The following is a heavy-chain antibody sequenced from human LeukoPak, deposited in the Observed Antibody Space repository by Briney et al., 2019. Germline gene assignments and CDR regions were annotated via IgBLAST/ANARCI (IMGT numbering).Heavy chain of an antibody. V-gene: IGHV3-21*01. CDR1: GFTFSSYS. J-gene: IGHJ4*02. CDR3: ARVPDYYDSSGYYYRGY. Sequence: PGGSLRLSCAASGFTFSSYSMNWVRQAPGKGLEWVSSISSSSSYIYYADSVKGRFTISRDSAKNSLYLQMNSLRADDTAVYYCARVPDYYDSSGYYYRGYWGQGTLVTVSS. CDR2: ISSSSSYI. D-gene: IGHD3-22*01.